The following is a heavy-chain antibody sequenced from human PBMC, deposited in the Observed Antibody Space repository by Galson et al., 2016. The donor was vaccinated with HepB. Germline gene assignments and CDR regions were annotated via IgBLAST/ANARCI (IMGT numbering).Heavy chain of an antibody. V-gene: IGHV2-70*01. J-gene: IGHJ4*02. CDR3: ARGHYSEGSGYPDYFDQ. D-gene: IGHD5-12*01. CDR1: GFSLSTSGMC. CDR2: IDWNDDT. Sequence: PALVKPTQTLTLTCAFSGFSLSTSGMCVSWIRQPPGKAPEWLALIDWNDDTYYRTSLWTRLTISKDTSKNQVVLTMTDMDPADTATFYCARGHYSEGSGYPDYFDQWGQGTQVTVSS.